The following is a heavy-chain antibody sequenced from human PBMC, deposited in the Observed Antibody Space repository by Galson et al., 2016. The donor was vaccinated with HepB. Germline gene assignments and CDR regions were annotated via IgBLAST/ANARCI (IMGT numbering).Heavy chain of an antibody. V-gene: IGHV4-59*01. J-gene: IGHJ5*02. CDR3: VGYFDWLGPIYNWFDP. CDR2: VYYDGST. D-gene: IGHD3-9*01. Sequence: LSLTCTVSGGSISDYYWTWIRQPPGKGLEWIGYVYYDGSTNYNPSLKSRVTISVDTSKNQFSLKLTSVTAADTAVYYCVGYFDWLGPIYNWFDPWGQGTLVIVSS. CDR1: GGSISDYY.